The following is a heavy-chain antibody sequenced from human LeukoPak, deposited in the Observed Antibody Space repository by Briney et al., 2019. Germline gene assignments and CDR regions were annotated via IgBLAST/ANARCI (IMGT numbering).Heavy chain of an antibody. Sequence: PSETLSLTCTVSGDSISSGYYYWSWIRQPAGKGLEWIGRIYSNGGTTYNPSLQSRVTMSLDTSKNQFSLKLRSVTAADTAVYYCARDRGAAMVRGVIGAWFDPWGHGTRVTVSS. CDR2: IYSNGGT. D-gene: IGHD3-10*01. V-gene: IGHV4-61*02. J-gene: IGHJ5*02. CDR3: ARDRGAAMVRGVIGAWFDP. CDR1: GDSISSGYYY.